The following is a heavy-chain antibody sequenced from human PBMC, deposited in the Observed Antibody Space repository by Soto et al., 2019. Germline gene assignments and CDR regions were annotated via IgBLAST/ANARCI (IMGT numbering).Heavy chain of an antibody. CDR1: GFTFSSYW. CDR2: INSDGSST. Sequence: EVQLVESGGGLVQPGGSLRLSCAASGFTFSSYWMHWVRQAPGKGLVWVSRINSDGSSTSYADSVKGRFTISRDNAKNMLYLQMNSLRAEDTAVYYCARRQWLVGSKGDFDYWGQGTLVTVSS. J-gene: IGHJ4*02. CDR3: ARRQWLVGSKGDFDY. V-gene: IGHV3-74*01. D-gene: IGHD6-19*01.